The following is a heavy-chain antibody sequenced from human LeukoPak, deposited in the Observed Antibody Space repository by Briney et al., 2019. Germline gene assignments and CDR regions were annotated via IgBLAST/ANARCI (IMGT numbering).Heavy chain of an antibody. CDR3: AREPGDPRRGYYDSSGYDH. CDR1: GGTFSSYA. Sequence: GSSVNLSCAASGGTFSSYAMSWVRQAPGQGLEWMGGIISICGTANYAQKFQGRVTITADESTNTAYMELSSLRAEDTAVYYCAREPGDPRRGYYDSSGYDHWGQGTLVTVSS. CDR2: IISICGTA. D-gene: IGHD3-22*01. J-gene: IGHJ4*02. V-gene: IGHV1-69*01.